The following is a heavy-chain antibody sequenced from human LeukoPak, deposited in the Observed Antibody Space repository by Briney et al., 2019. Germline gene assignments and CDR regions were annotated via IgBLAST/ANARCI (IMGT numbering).Heavy chain of an antibody. V-gene: IGHV3-48*01. CDR1: GFTFSSYS. Sequence: GGSLRLSCAASGFTFSSYSMNWVRQAPGKGLEWVSYISSSSSTIYYADSVKGRFTISRDNAKNSLYLQTNSLRAEDTAVYYCARSYVWGSYPYYWFDPWGQGTLVTVSS. CDR2: ISSSSSTI. D-gene: IGHD3-16*02. J-gene: IGHJ5*02. CDR3: ARSYVWGSYPYYWFDP.